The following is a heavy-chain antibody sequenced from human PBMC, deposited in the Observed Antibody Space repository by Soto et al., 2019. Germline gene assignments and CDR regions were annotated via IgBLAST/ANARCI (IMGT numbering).Heavy chain of an antibody. V-gene: IGHV3-33*01. Sequence: PGGSLRLSCAASGFPFSSYGMHWVRQAPGKGLEWVAVIWYDGSNKYYADSVKGRFTISRDNSKNTLYLQMNSLRAEDTAVYYCARTREMATINPLGVSSTYMDYWGQGTLVTVSS. CDR1: GFPFSSYG. CDR3: ARTREMATINPLGVSSTYMDY. CDR2: IWYDGSNK. J-gene: IGHJ4*02. D-gene: IGHD5-12*01.